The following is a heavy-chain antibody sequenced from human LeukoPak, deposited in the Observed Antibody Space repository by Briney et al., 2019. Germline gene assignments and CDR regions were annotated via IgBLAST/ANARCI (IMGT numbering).Heavy chain of an antibody. CDR1: GFTFSSYG. CDR2: IRYDGSNK. J-gene: IGHJ6*03. V-gene: IGHV3-30*02. D-gene: IGHD2-2*01. Sequence: PGGSLRLSCAASGFTFSSYGMHWVRQAPGKGLEWVAFIRYDGSNKYYADSVKGRFTISRDNSKNTLYLQMNSLRAVDTAVYYCAKDDRYCSSTSCYYYYYYYMDVWGKGTTVTISS. CDR3: AKDDRYCSSTSCYYYYYYYMDV.